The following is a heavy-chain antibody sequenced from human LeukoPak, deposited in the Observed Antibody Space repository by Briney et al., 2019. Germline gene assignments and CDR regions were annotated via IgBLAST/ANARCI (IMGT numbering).Heavy chain of an antibody. V-gene: IGHV1-3*01. CDR2: INAGNGNT. CDR1: GYTFTSYA. CDR3: ARVDIVATTSFDY. J-gene: IGHJ4*02. D-gene: IGHD5-12*01. Sequence: ASVKVSCKASGYTFTSYAMHWVRQAPGQRLEWMGWINAGNGNTKYSQKFQGRVTITRDTSVSTAYMELSSLRSEDTAAYYCARVDIVATTSFDYWGQGTLVTVSS.